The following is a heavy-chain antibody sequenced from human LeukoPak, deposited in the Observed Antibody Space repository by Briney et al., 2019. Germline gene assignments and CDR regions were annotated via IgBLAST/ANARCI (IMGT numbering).Heavy chain of an antibody. CDR3: AQPHGPRRDGYKVRDDAFDI. CDR1: GFTVSSNY. V-gene: IGHV3-53*05. D-gene: IGHD5-24*01. J-gene: IGHJ3*02. Sequence: GGSLRLSCAASGFTVSSNYMSWVRQAPGKGLEWVSVIYSDGRTYYADSVKGRFTISRDNSKNTLYLQMNSQRAEDTAVYYCAQPHGPRRDGYKVRDDAFDIWGQGTMVTVSS. CDR2: IYSDGRT.